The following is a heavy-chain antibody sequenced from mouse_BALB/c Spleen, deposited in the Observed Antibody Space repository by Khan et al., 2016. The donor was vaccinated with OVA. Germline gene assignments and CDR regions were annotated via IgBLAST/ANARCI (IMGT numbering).Heavy chain of an antibody. V-gene: IGHV3-8*02. Sequence: EVQLVESGPSLVKPSQTLSLTCSVTGDSITSGFWNWIRKFPGNKFEYMGYVTYSGNTYYNPSLKSRISITRDTSKSQYYLQLNFVTTEDTATYFCARSYGRWTMDYWGQGTSVTVSS. CDR2: VTYSGNT. J-gene: IGHJ4*01. CDR3: ARSYGRWTMDY. CDR1: GDSITSGF. D-gene: IGHD1-1*01.